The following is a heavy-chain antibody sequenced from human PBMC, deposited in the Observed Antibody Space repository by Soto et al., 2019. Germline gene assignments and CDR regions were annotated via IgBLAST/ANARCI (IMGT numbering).Heavy chain of an antibody. CDR3: ARERGGRSSYRFDP. Sequence: QVQLVQSGAEVERPGASVKVSCKASGYTCTSYDINWVRQATGQGLEWMGWMNPNSGNTGYAQKFQGRVTITRNTSISTAYMELSSLRSEDTAVYYCARERGGRSSYRFDPWGQGTLVTVSS. CDR1: GYTCTSYD. J-gene: IGHJ5*02. D-gene: IGHD6-13*01. CDR2: MNPNSGNT. V-gene: IGHV1-8*01.